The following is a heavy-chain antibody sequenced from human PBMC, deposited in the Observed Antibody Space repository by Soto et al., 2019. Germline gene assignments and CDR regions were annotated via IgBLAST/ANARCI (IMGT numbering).Heavy chain of an antibody. J-gene: IGHJ4*02. CDR2: IYHGGTT. Sequence: QVQLQESGPGLVKPSGTLSLTCAVSGGSISSSYLWNWVRQTPRGGLEGIGKIYHGGTTNYNPSLKNRVTISVEKSKNQFSLTLTSVTAADTAVYYCVSSLNYDFWRDGGRHFYFDYWGRGILATVSS. V-gene: IGHV4-4*02. CDR1: GGSISSSYL. CDR3: VSSLNYDFWRDGGRHFYFDY. D-gene: IGHD3-3*01.